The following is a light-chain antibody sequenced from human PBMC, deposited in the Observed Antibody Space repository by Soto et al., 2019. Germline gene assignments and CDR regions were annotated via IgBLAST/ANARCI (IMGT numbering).Light chain of an antibody. CDR2: LGS. Sequence: DIVMTQSPLSLPVTPGEPASISCRSSQSLLHSNGYNYLDWYLQKPGQSPQLLIYLGSNRASGVPDRFSGSGSGTDFTLKISRVEAEDVGVYYCMQGLQILEVTFGPGTKVDIK. V-gene: IGKV2-28*01. CDR1: QSLLHSNGYNY. J-gene: IGKJ3*01. CDR3: MQGLQILEVT.